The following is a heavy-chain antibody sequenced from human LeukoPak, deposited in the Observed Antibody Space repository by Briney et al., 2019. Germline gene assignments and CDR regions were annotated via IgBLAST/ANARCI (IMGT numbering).Heavy chain of an antibody. CDR3: ARGDFNDLRYGC. CDR1: GFSFTSYW. Sequence: PGGSLRLSCAASGFSFTSYWISWVRQAPGKGLEWVANMKEDGSVKFYVDSVRGRFTISRDNTKNSLYLQMNGLRAEDTAMYYCARGDFNDLRYGCWGQGSLVTVSS. CDR2: MKEDGSVK. V-gene: IGHV3-7*03. D-gene: IGHD2-21*02. J-gene: IGHJ4*02.